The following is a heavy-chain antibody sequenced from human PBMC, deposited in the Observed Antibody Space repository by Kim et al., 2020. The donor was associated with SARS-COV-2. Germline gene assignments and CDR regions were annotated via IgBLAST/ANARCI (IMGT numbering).Heavy chain of an antibody. CDR3: AHRSRSTWSGPYFDY. V-gene: IGHV2-5*01. D-gene: IGHD1-26*01. J-gene: IGHJ4*02. Sequence: SPSLKSRLTITKDTSKNQVVLTITNMDPVDTATYYCAHRSRSTWSGPYFDYWGQGTLVTVSS.